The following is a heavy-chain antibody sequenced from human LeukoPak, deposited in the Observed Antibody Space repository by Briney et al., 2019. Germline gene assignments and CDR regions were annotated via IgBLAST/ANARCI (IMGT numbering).Heavy chain of an antibody. V-gene: IGHV4-34*01. Sequence: SETLSLTCAVYGGSFSGYYWSWIRQPPGKGLEWIGEINHSGSTNYNPSLKSRVTISVDTSKNQFSLKLSSVTAADTAVSYCARGRLYYYGSGSYYNPFDPWGQGTLVTVSS. CDR3: ARGRLYYYGSGSYYNPFDP. J-gene: IGHJ5*02. CDR1: GGSFSGYY. D-gene: IGHD3-10*01. CDR2: INHSGST.